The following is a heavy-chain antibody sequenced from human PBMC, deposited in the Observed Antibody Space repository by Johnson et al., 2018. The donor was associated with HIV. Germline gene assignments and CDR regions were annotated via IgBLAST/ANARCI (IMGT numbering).Heavy chain of an antibody. CDR3: AKTEDRGYRMETGAFDI. Sequence: VQLVESRGVLVQPGGSLRLSCAASGFTVSSNEMSWVRQAPGKGLEWVSSISGGSTYYADSRKGRFTISRDNSKNTLHLQMNSLRAEDTAVYYCAKTEDRGYRMETGAFDIWGQGTMVTVSS. J-gene: IGHJ3*02. CDR1: GFTVSSNE. V-gene: IGHV3-38-3*01. CDR2: ISGGST. D-gene: IGHD5-18*01.